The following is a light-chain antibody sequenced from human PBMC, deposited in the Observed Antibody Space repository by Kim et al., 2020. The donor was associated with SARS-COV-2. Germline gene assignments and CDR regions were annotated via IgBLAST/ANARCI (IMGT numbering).Light chain of an antibody. CDR3: QQYQEYPLT. J-gene: IGKJ4*01. Sequence: DIQLTQSPSSLSASVRDRVTITCRATQNVSGWLAWYQQKVGKAPKLLIFKASSLPSGVPSRFSGIDSGTEFTLTISSLQPDDSATYFCQQYQEYPLTFGGGTKVDIK. V-gene: IGKV1-5*03. CDR1: QNVSGW. CDR2: KAS.